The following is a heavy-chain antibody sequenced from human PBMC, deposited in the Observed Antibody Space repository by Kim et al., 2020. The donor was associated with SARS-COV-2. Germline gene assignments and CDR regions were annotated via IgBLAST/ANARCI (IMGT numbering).Heavy chain of an antibody. CDR1: GYTLTELS. CDR3: ATVGRGGLDRWFDP. D-gene: IGHD1-26*01. J-gene: IGHJ5*02. Sequence: ASVKVSCKVSGYTLTELSMNWVRQAPGKGLEWMGGFDPEDGETIYAQKFQGRVTMTEDTSTDTAYMELSSLRSEDTAVYYCATVGRGGLDRWFDPWGQGTLVTVSS. CDR2: FDPEDGET. V-gene: IGHV1-24*01.